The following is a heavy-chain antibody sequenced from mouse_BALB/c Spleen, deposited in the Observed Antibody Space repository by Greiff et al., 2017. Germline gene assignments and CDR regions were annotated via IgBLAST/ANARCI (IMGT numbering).Heavy chain of an antibody. D-gene: IGHD1-1*01. CDR2: INPYNGGT. Sequence: DVQLQESGPELVKPGASMKISCKASGYSFTGYTMNWVKQSHGKNLEWIGLINPYNGGTSYNQKFKGKATLTVDKSSSTAYMELLSLTSEDSAVYYCARCSQITTDYYAMDYWGQGTSVTVSS. CDR1: GYSFTGYT. J-gene: IGHJ4*01. V-gene: IGHV1-18*01. CDR3: ARCSQITTDYYAMDY.